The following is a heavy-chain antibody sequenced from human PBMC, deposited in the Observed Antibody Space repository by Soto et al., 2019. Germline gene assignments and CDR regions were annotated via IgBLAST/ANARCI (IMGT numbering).Heavy chain of an antibody. CDR3: ARGLGTNGLDV. CDR1: GYKFTTYG. Sequence: QVQPLQSGAEVKKPGASVKVSCKASGYKFTTYGITWVRQAPGQGLEWLGGISTYNGNTDYAQNLQDRVTMTTETSTSTAYLEVRSLTSDDTAVYFCARGLGTNGLDVWGQGTTVTVSS. V-gene: IGHV1-18*04. J-gene: IGHJ6*02. D-gene: IGHD7-27*01. CDR2: ISTYNGNT.